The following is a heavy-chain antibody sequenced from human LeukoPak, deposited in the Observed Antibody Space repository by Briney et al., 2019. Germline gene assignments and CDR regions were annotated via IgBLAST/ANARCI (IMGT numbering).Heavy chain of an antibody. CDR2: MNPNSGNT. CDR1: GYTFTSCD. J-gene: IGHJ6*02. Sequence: GASVKVSCKASGYTFTSCDINWVRQATGQGLEWMGWMNPNSGNTGYAQKFQGRVTMTRNTSISTAYMELSSLRSEDTAVYYCARVPPYYDSSGYYRGYYYGMDVWGQGTTVTVSS. V-gene: IGHV1-8*01. D-gene: IGHD3-22*01. CDR3: ARVPPYYDSSGYYRGYYYGMDV.